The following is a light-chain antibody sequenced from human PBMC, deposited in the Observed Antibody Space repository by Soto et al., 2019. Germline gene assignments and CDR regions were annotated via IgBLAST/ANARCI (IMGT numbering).Light chain of an antibody. Sequence: QSALTQPACVSGSPGQSITISCTGTSSDVGGYNYVSWYQQHPGKAPKLMIYDVSNRPSGVSNRFSGSKSGNTASLTISGLQAQDEADYYCSSYTSSSSPYVFGTGTKLTVL. J-gene: IGLJ1*01. CDR1: SSDVGGYNY. CDR3: SSYTSSSSPYV. CDR2: DVS. V-gene: IGLV2-14*01.